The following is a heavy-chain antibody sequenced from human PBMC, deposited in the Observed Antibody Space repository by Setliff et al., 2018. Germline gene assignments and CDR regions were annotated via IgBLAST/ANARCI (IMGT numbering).Heavy chain of an antibody. CDR2: IYYSGST. CDR3: ASHPRVTIFGVVAFDY. D-gene: IGHD3-3*01. Sequence: SETLSLTCTVSGGSISSSSYYWGWIRQPPGKGLEWIGSIYYSGSTYYNPSLKSRVTISVDTSKNQFSLKLSSVTAADTAAYYCASHPRVTIFGVVAFDYWGQGILVTVSS. V-gene: IGHV4-39*01. J-gene: IGHJ4*02. CDR1: GGSISSSSYY.